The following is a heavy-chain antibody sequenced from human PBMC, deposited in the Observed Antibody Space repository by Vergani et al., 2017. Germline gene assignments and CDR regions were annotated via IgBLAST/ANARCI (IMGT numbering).Heavy chain of an antibody. CDR3: ARGGYSYGGVVCY. V-gene: IGHV3-7*01. Sequence: EVQLVESGGGLVKPGGSLRLSCAASGFTFSSYSMNWVRQAPGKGLEWVANIKQDGSEKYYVDSVKGRFTISRDNAKNSLYLQMNSLRAEDTAVYYCARGGYSYGGVVCYWGQGTLVTVSS. CDR2: IKQDGSEK. CDR1: GFTFSSYS. J-gene: IGHJ4*02. D-gene: IGHD5-18*01.